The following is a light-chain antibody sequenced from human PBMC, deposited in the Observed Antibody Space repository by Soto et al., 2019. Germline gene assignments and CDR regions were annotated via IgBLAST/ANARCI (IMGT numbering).Light chain of an antibody. J-gene: IGLJ3*02. CDR3: QSYDSSLRGV. CDR2: GNS. V-gene: IGLV1-40*01. CDR1: SSNIGAGYD. Sequence: QSVLTQPPSVSGAPGQRVTISCTGGSSNIGAGYDVHWYQQLPGTAPKLLIYGNSNRPSGVPDRFSGSKSGTSASLAITGLQAEDEADYYCQSYDSSLRGVFGGGTQLTVL.